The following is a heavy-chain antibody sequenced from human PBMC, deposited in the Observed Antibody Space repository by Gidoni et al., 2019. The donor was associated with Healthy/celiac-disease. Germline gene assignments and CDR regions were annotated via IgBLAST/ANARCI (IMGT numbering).Heavy chain of an antibody. V-gene: IGHV4-34*01. CDR3: ARRRNYYYYYGMDV. CDR1: GGSFSGYY. Sequence: QVQLQQWGAGLLKPSEPLSLTCAVYGGSFSGYYWSWIRQPPGKGLEWIGEINHSGSTNYNPSLKSRVTISVDTSKNQFSLKLSSVTAADTAVYYCARRRNYYYYYGMDVWGQGTTVTVSS. CDR2: INHSGST. J-gene: IGHJ6*02. D-gene: IGHD1-1*01.